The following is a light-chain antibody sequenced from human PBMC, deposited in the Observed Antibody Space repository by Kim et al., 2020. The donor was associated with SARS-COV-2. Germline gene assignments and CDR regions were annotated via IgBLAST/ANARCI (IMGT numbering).Light chain of an antibody. Sequence: QSVLTQPPSVSGAPGQRVTISCTGSSSNIGAGYDVHWYQQLPGTAPKLLIYGNSNRPSGVPDRFSGYKSGTSASLTITGLRTENEADYYCQSYDSSPIDSMFGGGTQLTVL. CDR2: GNS. J-gene: IGLJ3*02. CDR1: SSNIGAGYD. V-gene: IGLV1-40*01. CDR3: QSYDSSPIDSM.